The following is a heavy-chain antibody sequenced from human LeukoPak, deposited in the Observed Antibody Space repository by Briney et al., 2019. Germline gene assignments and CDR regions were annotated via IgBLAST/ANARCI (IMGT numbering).Heavy chain of an antibody. Sequence: PGGSLRLSCAASGFTFSTYAMSWDRQAPGKGLQWVSLISGSGDGAHYADSVKGRFTISRDNSKNTVYLQMTNLRAEDTAVYYCAKGYIQLWWFDYWGQGTLVTVSS. CDR3: AKGYIQLWWFDY. CDR1: GFTFSTYA. V-gene: IGHV3-23*01. J-gene: IGHJ4*02. CDR2: ISGSGDGA. D-gene: IGHD2-21*01.